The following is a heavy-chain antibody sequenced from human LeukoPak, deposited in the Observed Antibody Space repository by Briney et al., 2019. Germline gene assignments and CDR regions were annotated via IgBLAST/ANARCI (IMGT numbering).Heavy chain of an antibody. V-gene: IGHV3-30*02. Sequence: GGSLRLSCAASGFTFSSYGMHWVRQAPGQGLEWVAFIRYDGSNKYYADSVKGRFTISRDNSKNTLYLQMNSLRAEDTAVYYCAKTDQLLIDYWGREPWSPSPQ. CDR3: AKTDQLLIDY. CDR1: GFTFSSYG. D-gene: IGHD2-2*01. J-gene: IGHJ4*02. CDR2: IRYDGSNK.